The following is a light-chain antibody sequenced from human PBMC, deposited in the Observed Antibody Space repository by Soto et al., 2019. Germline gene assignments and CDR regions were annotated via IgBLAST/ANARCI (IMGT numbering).Light chain of an antibody. Sequence: YELTQPLSVSVALGQTARITCGGNNIGTKSVHWYQQKPGQAPVLVIYRDNNRPSGIPERFSGSNSGNTATLTISRAQAGDEADYSCQVWDSSTVVFGGGTKVTVL. V-gene: IGLV3-9*01. J-gene: IGLJ2*01. CDR2: RDN. CDR3: QVWDSSTVV. CDR1: NIGTKS.